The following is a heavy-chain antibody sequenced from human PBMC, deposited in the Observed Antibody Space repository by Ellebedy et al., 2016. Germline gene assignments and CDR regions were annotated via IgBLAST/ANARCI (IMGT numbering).Heavy chain of an antibody. CDR1: GGSVSRDY. CDR2: ISFSGFS. Sequence: SETLSLTCTVSGGSVSRDYWSWIRQPPGKGLEWIGYISFSGFSKYNPPLKSRVTISGDTSKSEFSLNLSSVTAADTAVYYCARLPSGNIFGYFDYWGQGILVTVSS. J-gene: IGHJ4*02. D-gene: IGHD5-18*01. CDR3: ARLPSGNIFGYFDY. V-gene: IGHV4-59*02.